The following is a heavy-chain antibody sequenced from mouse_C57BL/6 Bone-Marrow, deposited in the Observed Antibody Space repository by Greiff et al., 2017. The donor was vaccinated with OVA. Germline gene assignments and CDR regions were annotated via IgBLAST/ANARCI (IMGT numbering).Heavy chain of an antibody. CDR3: TTRGFYYHHGGDY. D-gene: IGHD2-4*01. Sequence: VQLQQSGAELVRPGASVKLSCTASGFNIKDDYMHWVKQRPEQGLEWIGWIDPENGDTEYASKFQGKATITADTSSNTAYLQLSSLTSEDTAVYYCTTRGFYYHHGGDYWGQGTTLTVSS. J-gene: IGHJ2*01. V-gene: IGHV14-4*01. CDR1: GFNIKDDY. CDR2: IDPENGDT.